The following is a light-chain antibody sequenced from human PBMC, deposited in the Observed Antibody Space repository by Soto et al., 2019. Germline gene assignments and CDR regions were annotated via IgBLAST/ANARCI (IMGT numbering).Light chain of an antibody. V-gene: IGLV1-44*01. Sequence: QSVLTQPPSASGTPGQRVTISCSGSSSNIGSNTVDWYQQLPGTAPKLLIYSLHQRPSGVPDRFSGSKSGTSASLAISGLQSEDEADYYCAAWDDSLSGPVFGGGTKVTVL. CDR1: SSNIGSNT. CDR2: SLH. J-gene: IGLJ2*01. CDR3: AAWDDSLSGPV.